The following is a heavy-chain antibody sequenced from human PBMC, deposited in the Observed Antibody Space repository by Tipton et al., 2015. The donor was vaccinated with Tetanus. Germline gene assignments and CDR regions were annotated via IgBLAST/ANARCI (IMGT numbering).Heavy chain of an antibody. CDR2: ISNSGTS. V-gene: IGHV4-39*01. CDR3: ARHLTYTYTSRYFDY. Sequence: TLSLTCTVSDESISSSSYYWGWIRHHPGRGLEWIASISNSGTSYNNPSFRSRVTISVDTSKNQFSLKLNSVTAADTAVYYCARHLTYTYTSRYFDYWGLGTLVTVSS. D-gene: IGHD5-18*01. CDR1: DESISSSSYY. J-gene: IGHJ4*02.